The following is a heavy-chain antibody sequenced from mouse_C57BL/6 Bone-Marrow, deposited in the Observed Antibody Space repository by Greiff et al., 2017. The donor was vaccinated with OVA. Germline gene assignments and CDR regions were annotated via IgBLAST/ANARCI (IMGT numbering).Heavy chain of an antibody. Sequence: EVKVVESGGGLVQPGESLKLSCESNEYEFPSHDMSWVRKTPEKRLELVAAINSDGGSTYYPDTMERRFIISRDNTKKTLYLQMSSLRSEDTALYYCASYYSNFLAWFAYWGQGTLVTVSA. CDR2: INSDGGST. V-gene: IGHV5-2*01. CDR1: EYEFPSHD. J-gene: IGHJ3*01. CDR3: ASYYSNFLAWFAY. D-gene: IGHD2-5*01.